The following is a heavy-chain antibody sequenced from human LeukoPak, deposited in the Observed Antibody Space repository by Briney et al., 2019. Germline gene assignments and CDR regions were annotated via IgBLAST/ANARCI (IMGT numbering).Heavy chain of an antibody. CDR3: ARSGGYSSSWSL. Sequence: SETLSLTCTVSGGPISTYYWNWIWQPPGKGLEWIGYIYYSGSTNYNPSLKSRVTISVDTSKNQFSLKLNSVTAADTAVYYCARSGGYSSSWSLWGQGTLVTVSS. J-gene: IGHJ4*02. CDR2: IYYSGST. V-gene: IGHV4-59*01. D-gene: IGHD6-13*01. CDR1: GGPISTYY.